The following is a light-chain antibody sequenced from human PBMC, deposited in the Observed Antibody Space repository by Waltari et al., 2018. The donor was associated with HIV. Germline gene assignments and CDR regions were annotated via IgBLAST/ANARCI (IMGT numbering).Light chain of an antibody. CDR2: SNN. J-gene: IGLJ1*01. CDR1: SSNIGSNT. V-gene: IGLV1-44*01. Sequence: QSVLTQPPSASGTPGQRVTISCSGSSSNIGSNTVNWYQQPPGTAPKLLIYSNNQRPSGVPDRFSGSKSGTSASLAISGLQSEDEADYYCAAWDDSLNGYVFGPGTWVTVL. CDR3: AAWDDSLNGYV.